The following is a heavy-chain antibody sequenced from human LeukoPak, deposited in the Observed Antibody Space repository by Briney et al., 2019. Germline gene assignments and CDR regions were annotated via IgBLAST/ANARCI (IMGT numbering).Heavy chain of an antibody. D-gene: IGHD5-12*01. Sequence: PGGSLRLSCAASGFTFSSYSMNWVRQAPGKGLEWVSYISDRSSTIYYADSVKGRFTISRDNGKNSLYLQMNSLRADDTAVYYCAGARGGYDCKYYFDYWGQGTLVTVSS. CDR3: AGARGGYDCKYYFDY. CDR1: GFTFSSYS. J-gene: IGHJ4*02. CDR2: ISDRSSTI. V-gene: IGHV3-48*01.